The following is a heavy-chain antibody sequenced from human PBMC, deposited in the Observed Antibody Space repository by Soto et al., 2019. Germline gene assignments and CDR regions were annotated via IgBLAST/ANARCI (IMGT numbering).Heavy chain of an antibody. CDR2: ISAYNGNT. D-gene: IGHD2-2*01. Sequence: GASEKVSCKASGYTFTSYGISLVRLAPGQALEWTGWISAYNGNTKYAQKLQGRVTMPTDTSTSTAYMELRSLRSDDTAVYYCAGDRGDIGVVPVARAGMDVWGQGTTVTVSS. CDR1: GYTFTSYG. V-gene: IGHV1-18*01. J-gene: IGHJ6*02. CDR3: AGDRGDIGVVPVARAGMDV.